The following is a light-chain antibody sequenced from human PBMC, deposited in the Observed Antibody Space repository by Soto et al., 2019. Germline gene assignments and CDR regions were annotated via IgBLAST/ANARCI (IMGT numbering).Light chain of an antibody. CDR3: QSYDSSLSGWV. CDR1: SSNIGGGYD. V-gene: IGLV1-40*01. CDR2: GNI. Sequence: QSVLTQPPSVSGAPGQRVTISCTGSSSNIGGGYDVHWYQQLPGTAPKLLVYGNINRPSRVPDRFSGSMSDTSASLAITGLQAEDEADYYCQSYDSSLSGWVFGGGTKLTVL. J-gene: IGLJ3*02.